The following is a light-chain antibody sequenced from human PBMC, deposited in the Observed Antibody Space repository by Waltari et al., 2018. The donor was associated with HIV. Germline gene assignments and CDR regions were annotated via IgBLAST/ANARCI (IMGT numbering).Light chain of an antibody. CDR3: SSYAGNNILV. V-gene: IGLV2-8*01. CDR1: SSDVGGYNY. CDR2: EVT. Sequence: QSALTQPASLSGSPGQSITISCTGSSSDVGGYNYVSWYQQYPGKAPKLMISEVTKRPSGVPDRFSGSKSGNTASLTVSGLRAEDEAEYYCSSYAGNNILVFGGGTKLTVL. J-gene: IGLJ2*01.